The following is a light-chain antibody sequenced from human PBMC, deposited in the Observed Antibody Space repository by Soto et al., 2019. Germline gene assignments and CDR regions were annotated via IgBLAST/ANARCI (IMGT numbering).Light chain of an antibody. CDR1: QSISSW. Sequence: DIQMTQSPSTLSASVGDRVTITCRASQSISSWLAWYQQKPGKAPKLLIYKASSLESGVTSRFSGSGSGTEFTLTISSLQPDDFATYYCQQYNSYPFTFGPGTKVEIK. V-gene: IGKV1-5*03. CDR3: QQYNSYPFT. J-gene: IGKJ3*01. CDR2: KAS.